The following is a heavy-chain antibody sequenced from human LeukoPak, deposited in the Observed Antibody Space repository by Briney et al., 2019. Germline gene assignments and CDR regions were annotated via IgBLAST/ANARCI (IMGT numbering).Heavy chain of an antibody. CDR1: DFTLSSHG. CDR3: AKEGRSLQTY. V-gene: IGHV3-7*03. D-gene: IGHD5-24*01. CDR2: IKEDGTET. J-gene: IGHJ4*02. Sequence: GGSLRLSCVVSDFTLSSHGMHWVRLAPGKGLEWVANIKEDGTETYYVDSVKGRFTISRDNAKNSLYLQMNSLRVEDTAVYYCAKEGRSLQTYWGQGTLVTVSS.